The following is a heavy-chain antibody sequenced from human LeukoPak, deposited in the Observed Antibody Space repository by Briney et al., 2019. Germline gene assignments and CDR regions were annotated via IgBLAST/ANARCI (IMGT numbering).Heavy chain of an antibody. CDR1: GGSISSGGYS. J-gene: IGHJ4*02. D-gene: IGHD3-16*01. CDR2: IYHSGST. Sequence: SQTLSLTCAVSGGSISSGGYSWSWIRQPPGKGLEWIGYIYHSGSTYYNPSLKSRVTISVDTSRNQFSLRLSSVTAADTAVYYCTQGAGWLIDYWGQGILVSVSS. V-gene: IGHV4-30-2*02. CDR3: TQGAGWLIDY.